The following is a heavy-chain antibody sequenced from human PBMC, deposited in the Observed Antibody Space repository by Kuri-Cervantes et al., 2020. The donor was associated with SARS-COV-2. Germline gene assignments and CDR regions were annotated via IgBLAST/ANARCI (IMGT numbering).Heavy chain of an antibody. J-gene: IGHJ6*02. D-gene: IGHD6-6*01. V-gene: IGHV3-30*09. CDR1: GFTFSDYA. CDR2: ISYDGNNK. Sequence: GGSLRLSCAASGFTFSDYAMHWVRQAPGKGLEWVAVISYDGNNKYYADSVKGRFAVSRDNSKNTLFLQINGLRAEDAAVYYCARDTRLAARPVADYYGMDVWGQGTTVTVSS. CDR3: ARDTRLAARPVADYYGMDV.